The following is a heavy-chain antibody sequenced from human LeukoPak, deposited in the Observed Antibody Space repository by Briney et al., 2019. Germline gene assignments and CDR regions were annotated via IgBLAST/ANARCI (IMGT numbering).Heavy chain of an antibody. D-gene: IGHD3/OR15-3a*01. CDR3: ARDGLLTRTGMDV. J-gene: IGHJ6*03. CDR1: GGSLSDYT. Sequence: ASVKVSCKASGGSLSDYTISWVRQAPGQGLEWMGGIIPMLGTAKYAQNFQGRVTITTDDSSSTVYMELSSLRFEDTACYFCARDGLLTRTGMDVWGKGTTVTVSS. CDR2: IIPMLGTA. V-gene: IGHV1-69*16.